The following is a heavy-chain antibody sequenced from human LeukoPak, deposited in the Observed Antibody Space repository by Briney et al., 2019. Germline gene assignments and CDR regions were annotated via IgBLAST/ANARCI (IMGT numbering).Heavy chain of an antibody. CDR3: ARKRYYYGSGSRYNWFDP. V-gene: IGHV4-34*01. Sequence: KPSETLSLTCAVYGGSFSGYYWSWIRQPPGKGLECIGEINHSGSTNYNPSLKSRVTISVDTSKNQFSLKLSSVTAADTAVYYCARKRYYYGSGSRYNWFDPWGQGTLVTVSS. D-gene: IGHD3-10*01. CDR2: INHSGST. J-gene: IGHJ5*02. CDR1: GGSFSGYY.